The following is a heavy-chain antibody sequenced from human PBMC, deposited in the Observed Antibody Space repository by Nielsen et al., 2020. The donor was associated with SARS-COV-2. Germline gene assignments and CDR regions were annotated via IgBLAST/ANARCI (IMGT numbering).Heavy chain of an antibody. D-gene: IGHD6-6*01. CDR3: AKDWAGGIAARLPFTPPLMDV. Sequence: LSLTCAASGFTFSSYGMHWVRQAPGKGLEWVAVISYDGSNKYYADSVKGRFTISRDNSKNTLYLQMNSLRAEDTAVYYCAKDWAGGIAARLPFTPPLMDVWGQGTTVTVSS. V-gene: IGHV3-30*18. J-gene: IGHJ6*02. CDR1: GFTFSSYG. CDR2: ISYDGSNK.